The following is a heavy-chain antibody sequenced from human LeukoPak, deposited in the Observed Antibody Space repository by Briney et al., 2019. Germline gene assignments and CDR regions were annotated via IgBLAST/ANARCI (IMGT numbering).Heavy chain of an antibody. J-gene: IGHJ4*02. D-gene: IGHD7-27*01. V-gene: IGHV3-30*02. CDR2: IRKDGSDK. Sequence: GGSLRLSCGASGFTFSRNGMHWVRQAPGKGLEWVSYIRKDGSDKYYADSVKGRFTISRDSSKNMVYLQMSSLRAEDKAVYYCAKDSNWAFDYWGQGTLVSVSS. CDR1: GFTFSRNG. CDR3: AKDSNWAFDY.